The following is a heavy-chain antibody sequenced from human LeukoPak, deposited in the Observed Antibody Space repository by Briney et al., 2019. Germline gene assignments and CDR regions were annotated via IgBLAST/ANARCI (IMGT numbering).Heavy chain of an antibody. CDR1: GFTFSSYG. V-gene: IGHV3-23*01. D-gene: IGHD2-2*01. CDR3: ATGYCSSTSCSYYYYMDV. Sequence: GGSLRLSCAASGFTFSSYGMSWVRQAPGKGLEWVSAISGSGGSTYYADSVKGRFTISRDNAKNSLYLQMNSLRAEDTAVYYCATGYCSSTSCSYYYYMDVWGKGTTVTVSS. CDR2: ISGSGGST. J-gene: IGHJ6*03.